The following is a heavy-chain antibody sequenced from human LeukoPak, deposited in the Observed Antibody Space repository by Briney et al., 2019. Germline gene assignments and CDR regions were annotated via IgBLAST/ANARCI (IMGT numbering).Heavy chain of an antibody. Sequence: GGSLRLSCAASGFTFSHYAMRWVRQAPGKGLEWVSDIGGSGGGTYYADSVKGRFTISRDSSENTLYLQMTSLRAEDTAVYYCARQRSGSNWDYWGQGTLVTVSS. V-gene: IGHV3-23*01. CDR1: GFTFSHYA. CDR3: ARQRSGSNWDY. CDR2: IGGSGGGT. J-gene: IGHJ4*02. D-gene: IGHD1-26*01.